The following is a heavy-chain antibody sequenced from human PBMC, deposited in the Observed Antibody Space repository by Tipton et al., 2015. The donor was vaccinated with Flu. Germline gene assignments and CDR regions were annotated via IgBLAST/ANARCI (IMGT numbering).Heavy chain of an antibody. V-gene: IGHV4-31*02. CDR1: GGSISSGGYY. CDR3: ARDHPPFGYGDSGDFYSYGMDV. CDR2: IYYSGST. Sequence: LRLSCTVSGGSISSGGYYWSWIRQHPGKGLEWIGYIYYSGSTYYNPSLKSRVTISVDTSKNQFSLKLSSVTAADTDVYYCARDHPPFGYGDSGDFYSYGMDVWGQGTTVTVSS. D-gene: IGHD4-17*01. J-gene: IGHJ6*02.